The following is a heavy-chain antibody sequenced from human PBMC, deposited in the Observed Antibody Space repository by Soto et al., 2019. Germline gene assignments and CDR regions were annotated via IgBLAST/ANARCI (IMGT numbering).Heavy chain of an antibody. CDR3: AHHHFRWLGQVFDAYYFDY. CDR2: IYWNDDK. D-gene: IGHD6-19*01. V-gene: IGHV2-5*01. J-gene: IGHJ4*02. Sequence: SGPTLVNPTQTLTLTCTFSGFSLSTSGVGVGWIRQPPGKALEWLALIYWNDDKRYSPSLKSRLTITKDTSKNQVVLTMTNMDPVDTATYYCAHHHFRWLGQVFDAYYFDYWGQGTLVTVSS. CDR1: GFSLSTSGVG.